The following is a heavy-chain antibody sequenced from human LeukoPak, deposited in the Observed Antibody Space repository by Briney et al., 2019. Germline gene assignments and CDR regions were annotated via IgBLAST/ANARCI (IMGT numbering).Heavy chain of an antibody. V-gene: IGHV3-30*01. CDR1: GLTFSRYT. Sequence: GGSLRLSCAASGLTFSRYTIHWVRQAPGKGLQWLALISFDGSNQDYGDSVKGRFTVTRDNSKNTLYFQINSLTPDDTGVYYCASKGGTRITYRPFDCGGQGTLVTFSS. J-gene: IGHJ4*02. CDR2: ISFDGSNQ. D-gene: IGHD5-12*01. CDR3: ASKGGTRITYRPFDC.